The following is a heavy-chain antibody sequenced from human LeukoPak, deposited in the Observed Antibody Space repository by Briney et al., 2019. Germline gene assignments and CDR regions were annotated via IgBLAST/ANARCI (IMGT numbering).Heavy chain of an antibody. D-gene: IGHD5-24*01. CDR1: GFTFSRHG. CDR3: AKDGAWLQYND. V-gene: IGHV3-23*01. Sequence: GGSLRLSCVASGFTFSRHGMNWVRQAPGKGLEWVSGISPSGDIEYYVDSVKGRFTVSRDNSNNTLYLQINSLRDEYTAVYYCAKDGAWLQYNDWGQGTLVTVSS. J-gene: IGHJ4*02. CDR2: ISPSGDIE.